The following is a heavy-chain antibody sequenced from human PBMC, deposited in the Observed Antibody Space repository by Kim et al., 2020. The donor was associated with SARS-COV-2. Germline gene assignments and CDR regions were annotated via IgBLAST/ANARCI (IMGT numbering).Heavy chain of an antibody. CDR2: IYYSGST. D-gene: IGHD3-22*01. J-gene: IGHJ5*02. CDR3: ARYYYDSSAIQGGDWFDP. CDR1: GGSISSGDYY. Sequence: SETLSLTCTVSGGSISSGDYYWSWIRQPPGKGLEWIGYIYYSGSTYYNPSLKSRVTISVDTSKNQFSLKLSSVTAADTAVYYCARYYYDSSAIQGGDWFDPWGQGTLVTVSS. V-gene: IGHV4-30-4*01.